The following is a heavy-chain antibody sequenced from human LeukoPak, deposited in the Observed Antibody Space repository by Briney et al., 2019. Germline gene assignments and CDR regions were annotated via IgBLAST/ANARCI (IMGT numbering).Heavy chain of an antibody. V-gene: IGHV4-34*01. CDR3: ARGWELKSSFDY. CDR2: INHSGST. Sequence: SETLSLTCAVYGGSFSGYYWSWIRQPPGKGLEWIGEINHSGSTNYNPSLKSRVTISVDTSKNQFSLKLSSVTAADTAVYYCARGWELKSSFDYWGQGTLVTVSS. J-gene: IGHJ4*02. CDR1: GGSFSGYY. D-gene: IGHD1-26*01.